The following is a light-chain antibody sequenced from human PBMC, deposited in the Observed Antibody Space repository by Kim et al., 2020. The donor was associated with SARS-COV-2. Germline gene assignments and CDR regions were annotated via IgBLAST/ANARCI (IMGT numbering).Light chain of an antibody. CDR1: SLRSYY. CDR3: NSRDSNDNVV. CDR2: GKN. V-gene: IGLV3-19*01. J-gene: IGLJ2*01. Sequence: VALGQTVRIKCQGDSLRSYYATWYQQKPGQAPILVIYGKNKRPSGIPDRFSGSSSGNTASLTITGTQAGDEADYYCNSRDSNDNVVFGGGTQLTVL.